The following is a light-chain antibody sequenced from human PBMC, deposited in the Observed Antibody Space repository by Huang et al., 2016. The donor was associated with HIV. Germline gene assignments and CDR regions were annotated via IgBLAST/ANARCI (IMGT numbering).Light chain of an antibody. CDR1: QNINRY. V-gene: IGKV1-39*01. CDR2: GAS. J-gene: IGKJ2*01. CDR3: QQSAVTPRT. Sequence: DIQITQSPSSLSASVGDRVIITCRASQNINRYLNWYQQQPGKAPKLLISGASKLQSGVPSSFSGSGSGKHFTLASSTLQPEDSATYYCQQSAVTPRTFGQGTKLEI.